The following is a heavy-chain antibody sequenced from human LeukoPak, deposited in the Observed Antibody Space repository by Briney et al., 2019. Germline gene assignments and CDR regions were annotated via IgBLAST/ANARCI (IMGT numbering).Heavy chain of an antibody. CDR2: FDPEDCET. D-gene: IGHD6-13*01. Sequence: ASVKVSCKVSGYTLTELSMHWVRQAPGKGLEWMGGFDPEDCETIYAQKFQGRVTMTEDTSTDTAYMELSSLRSEDTAVYYCATGGPVAAAGSLYFDYWAREPWSPSPQ. CDR1: GYTLTELS. V-gene: IGHV1-24*01. CDR3: ATGGPVAAAGSLYFDY. J-gene: IGHJ4*02.